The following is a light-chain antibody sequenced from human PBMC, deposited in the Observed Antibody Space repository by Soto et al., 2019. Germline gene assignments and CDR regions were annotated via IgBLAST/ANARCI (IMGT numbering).Light chain of an antibody. V-gene: IGKV3-15*01. CDR1: QSVRGN. J-gene: IGKJ1*01. Sequence: EIVITQSPATLSVSPGERATLSCRASQSVRGNLAWYQQKPGQSPRLLIYGASSRATGIPARFSASGSGTDFTLTISDVQPEDFALYYCHQRQSWPRTFGQGTKVDIK. CDR3: HQRQSWPRT. CDR2: GAS.